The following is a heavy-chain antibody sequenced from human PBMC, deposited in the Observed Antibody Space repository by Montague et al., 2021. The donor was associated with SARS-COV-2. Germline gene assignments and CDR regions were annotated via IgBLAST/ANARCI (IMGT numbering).Heavy chain of an antibody. V-gene: IGHV4-39*01. CDR3: ARQENSSGWFKPDAFDI. CDR2: IYYSRST. Sequence: SETLSLTCTASGGPISSSSYYWGWIRQPPGKGLEWIGSIYYSRSTYYNPSLKSRVTISADTSKNQFSLKLSSVTAADTAVYYCARQENSSGWFKPDAFDIWGQGTMVTVSS. CDR1: GGPISSSSYY. J-gene: IGHJ3*02. D-gene: IGHD6-19*01.